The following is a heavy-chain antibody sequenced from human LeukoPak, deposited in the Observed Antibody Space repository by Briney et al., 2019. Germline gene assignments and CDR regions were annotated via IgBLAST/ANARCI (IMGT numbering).Heavy chain of an antibody. CDR1: GFTFSNSW. CDR3: ARDGRPSY. CDR2: IKQDGSEK. Sequence: GGSLRLSCAASGFTFSNSWMSWVCQAPGKGLEWVASIKQDGSEKYYVDSVKGRFTISRDNAKNSLYLQMNSLRGEDTAVYYCARDGRPSYWGQGTLVTVSS. V-gene: IGHV3-7*05. J-gene: IGHJ4*02.